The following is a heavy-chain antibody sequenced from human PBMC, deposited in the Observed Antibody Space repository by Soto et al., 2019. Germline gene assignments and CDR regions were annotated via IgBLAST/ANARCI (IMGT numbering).Heavy chain of an antibody. CDR2: IIPIFGTA. CDR1: GYTFTSYS. J-gene: IGHJ5*02. V-gene: IGHV1-69*13. D-gene: IGHD3-22*01. CDR3: ATWRNDSSRGFYWFDP. Sequence: SVKVSCKASGYTFTSYSMHWVRQAPGQGLEWMGGIIPIFGTANYAQKFQGRVTITADESTSTAYMELSSLRSEDTAVYYCATWRNDSSRGFYWFDPWGQGNPVTVSS.